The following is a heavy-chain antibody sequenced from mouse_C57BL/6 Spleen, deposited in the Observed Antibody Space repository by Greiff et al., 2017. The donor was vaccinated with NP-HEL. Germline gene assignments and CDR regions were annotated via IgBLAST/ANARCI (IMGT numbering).Heavy chain of an antibody. CDR2: IYLGSGST. V-gene: IGHV1-55*01. CDR3: ARDYGSLGDYFDY. Sequence: VQLQQSGAELVKPGASVKMSCKASGYTFTSYWITWVKQRPGQGLEWIGEIYLGSGSTNYNEKLKSKATLTVDTSSGTAYMQLSSLTAEDSAVYYCARDYGSLGDYFDYWGQGTTLTVSS. D-gene: IGHD1-1*01. J-gene: IGHJ2*01. CDR1: GYTFTSYW.